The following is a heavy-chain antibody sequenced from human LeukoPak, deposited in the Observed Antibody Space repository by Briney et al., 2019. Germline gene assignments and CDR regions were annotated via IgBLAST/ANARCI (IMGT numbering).Heavy chain of an antibody. D-gene: IGHD3-10*01. Sequence: GGSLRLSCAASGFTFNDNYMSWVRQAPGKGLEWVSVIYSGGGTNYADSVKGRFTISRDNSKNTLFLRMNSLRAEDTAVYYCARGGIISNFDYWGQGTLVTVSS. CDR3: ARGGIISNFDY. V-gene: IGHV3-53*01. CDR2: IYSGGGT. J-gene: IGHJ4*02. CDR1: GFTFNDNY.